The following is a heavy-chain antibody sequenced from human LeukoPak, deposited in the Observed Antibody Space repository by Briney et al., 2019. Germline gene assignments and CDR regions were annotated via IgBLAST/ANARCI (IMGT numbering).Heavy chain of an antibody. CDR1: GFTFSTYW. CDR2: IKSDGST. CDR3: ARAPSEIGGYYPEYFRH. J-gene: IGHJ1*01. D-gene: IGHD3-22*01. Sequence: GGSLRLSCAASGFTFSTYWMHWVRQAPGKGLVWVSRIKSDGSTNYADSVKGRFTISRDNARNTVSLQMNSLRPEDTGVYYCARAPSEIGGYYPEYFRHWGQGTLVTVSS. V-gene: IGHV3-74*01.